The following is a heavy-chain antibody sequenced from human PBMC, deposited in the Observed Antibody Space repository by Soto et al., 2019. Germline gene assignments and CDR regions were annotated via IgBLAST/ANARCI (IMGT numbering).Heavy chain of an antibody. J-gene: IGHJ4*02. D-gene: IGHD3-3*01. CDR2: IYPGGVNI. CDR1: GYSFTSHY. Sequence: ASVKVSCKAIGYSFTSHYMHWVRQAPGQGLEWMGTIYPGGVNIGYAQKFKGRVTMTKDTSTSTVYMELNSLTSEDTAVYYCVRMDFWSGYSFDYWGQGTLVTVSS. V-gene: IGHV1-46*01. CDR3: VRMDFWSGYSFDY.